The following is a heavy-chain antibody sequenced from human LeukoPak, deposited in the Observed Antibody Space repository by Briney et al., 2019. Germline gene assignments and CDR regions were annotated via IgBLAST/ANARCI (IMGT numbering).Heavy chain of an antibody. D-gene: IGHD3-10*01. Sequence: PGGSLRLSCAASGFTFSNHGMNWVRQAPGKGLEWLSGVSPPGGGIYYADSVKGRFTISRDNAKNSLYLQMNSLRAEDTAVYYCATLMVRGVIRNYWGQGTLVTVSS. J-gene: IGHJ4*02. CDR2: VSPPGGGI. CDR1: GFTFSNHG. V-gene: IGHV3-21*01. CDR3: ATLMVRGVIRNY.